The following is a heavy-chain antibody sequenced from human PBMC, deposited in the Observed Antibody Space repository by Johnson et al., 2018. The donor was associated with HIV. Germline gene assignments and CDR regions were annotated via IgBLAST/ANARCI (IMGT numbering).Heavy chain of an antibody. CDR2: INWSGGGT. CDR3: ARGLGDSSGHPLAFDI. V-gene: IGHV3-20*03. J-gene: IGHJ3*02. CDR1: GFKLYEYD. Sequence: VQLVESGGDVVRPGGSLRISFVASGFKLYEYDVSWVRQVPGKGLEWVSGINWSGGGTAYADSVKGRFTVSSDNAKNSLYLQMNSLRAEDTALYYCARGLGDSSGHPLAFDIGGQGTMVTVSS. D-gene: IGHD3-22*01.